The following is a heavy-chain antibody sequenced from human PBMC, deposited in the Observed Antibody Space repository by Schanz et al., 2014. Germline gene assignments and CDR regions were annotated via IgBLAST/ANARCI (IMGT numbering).Heavy chain of an antibody. V-gene: IGHV4-30-2*01. CDR1: GGSISSGTYS. Sequence: QLQLQESGSGLVKPSQTLSLTCAVSGGSISSGTYSWSWIRQPPGKGLEWIGYIYHTGTTYYSPPLRGGVTISKDRSKTHFSRTLISLTAADTAVYYCARGGGPSHYDHVWGNFRYTHFDYWGQGTLVTVSS. D-gene: IGHD3-16*02. CDR2: IYHTGTT. CDR3: ARGGGPSHYDHVWGNFRYTHFDY. J-gene: IGHJ4*02.